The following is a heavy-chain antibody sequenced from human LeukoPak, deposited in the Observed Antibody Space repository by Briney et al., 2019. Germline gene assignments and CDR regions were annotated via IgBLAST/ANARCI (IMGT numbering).Heavy chain of an antibody. V-gene: IGHV2-5*02. J-gene: IGHJ4*02. CDR2: IYWDDDK. D-gene: IGHD3-22*01. CDR1: GFSLSTSGVG. CDR3: AHRGRYYYDSSGYYYYFDY. Sequence: SGPTLVNPTQTLTLTCTFSGFSLSTSGVGVGWIRQPPGKALEWLALIYWDDDKRYSPSLKSRLTITKDTSKNQVVLTMTNMDPADTATYYCAHRGRYYYDSSGYYYYFDYWGQGTLVTASS.